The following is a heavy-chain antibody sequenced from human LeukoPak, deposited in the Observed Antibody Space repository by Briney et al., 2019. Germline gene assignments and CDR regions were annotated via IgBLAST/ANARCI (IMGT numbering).Heavy chain of an antibody. CDR3: ARDPGIAAAGTNSD. CDR1: GFTFSSYA. Sequence: GGSLRLSCAASGFTFSSYAMHWVRQAPGKGLEWVAVISYDGSNKYYADSVKGRFTISRDNSKNTLYLQMNSLRAEDTAVYYCARDPGIAAAGTNSDWGQGTLVTVSS. CDR2: ISYDGSNK. J-gene: IGHJ4*02. D-gene: IGHD6-13*01. V-gene: IGHV3-30*04.